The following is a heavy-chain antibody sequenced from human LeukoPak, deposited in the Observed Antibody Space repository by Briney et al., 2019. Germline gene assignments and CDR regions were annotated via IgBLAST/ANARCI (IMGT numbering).Heavy chain of an antibody. D-gene: IGHD5-24*01. Sequence: GGSLRLSCAASGFTFSSYSMNWVRQAPGKGLEWVSSISSSSSYIYYADSVKGRFTISRDNAKNSLYLQMNSLRAEDTAVYYCARDRDGYNSGYFDYWGQGTLVTVSS. CDR2: ISSSSSYI. J-gene: IGHJ4*02. CDR1: GFTFSSYS. V-gene: IGHV3-21*01. CDR3: ARDRDGYNSGYFDY.